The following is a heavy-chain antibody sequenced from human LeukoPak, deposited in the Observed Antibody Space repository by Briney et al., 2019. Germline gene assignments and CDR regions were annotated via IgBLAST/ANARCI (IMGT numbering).Heavy chain of an antibody. CDR1: GFTFSSYA. Sequence: PGGSLRLSCAAPGFTFSSYAMSWVRQAPGKGLEWVSAISGSGGSTYYADSVKGRFTISRDNSKGTVYLQMNSLRPEDTAVYYCAPTELRIAAAGITGFDYWGQGTLVTVSS. CDR2: ISGSGGST. V-gene: IGHV3-23*01. D-gene: IGHD6-13*01. J-gene: IGHJ4*02. CDR3: APTELRIAAAGITGFDY.